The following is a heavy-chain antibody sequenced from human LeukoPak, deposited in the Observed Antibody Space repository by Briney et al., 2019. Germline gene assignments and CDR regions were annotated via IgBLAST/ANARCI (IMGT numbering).Heavy chain of an antibody. J-gene: IGHJ5*02. CDR3: ARDLSSFDWFDP. V-gene: IGHV3-33*01. CDR2: IWYDGSKK. D-gene: IGHD2-15*01. Sequence: GGSLRLSCAASGFTFSSYGFHWVRQAPGKGLEWVALIWYDGSKKYYADSVKGRFTISRDNSKNTLYLQMNSLRAEDTAVYYCARDLSSFDWFDPWGQGTLVTVSS. CDR1: GFTFSSYG.